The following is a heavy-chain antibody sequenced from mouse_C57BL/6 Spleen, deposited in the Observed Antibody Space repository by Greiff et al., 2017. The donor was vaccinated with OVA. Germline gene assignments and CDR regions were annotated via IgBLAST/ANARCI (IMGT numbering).Heavy chain of an antibody. V-gene: IGHV1-82*01. J-gene: IGHJ2*01. Sequence: QVQLQQSGPELVKPGASVKISCKASGYAFSSSWMNWVKQRPGKGLEWIGRIYPGDGDTNYNGKFKGKATLTADKSSSTAYMQLSSLTSEDSAVYFCARLGGVPLGFDYWGQGTTLTVSS. D-gene: IGHD4-1*01. CDR1: GYAFSSSW. CDR3: ARLGGVPLGFDY. CDR2: IYPGDGDT.